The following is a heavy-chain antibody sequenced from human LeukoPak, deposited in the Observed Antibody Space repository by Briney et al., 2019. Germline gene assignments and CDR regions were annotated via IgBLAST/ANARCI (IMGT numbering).Heavy chain of an antibody. CDR1: GFTFGDYA. CDR3: TRNSGIAARPDRA. CDR2: IRSKAYGGTT. D-gene: IGHD6-6*01. V-gene: IGHV3-49*04. J-gene: IGHJ5*02. Sequence: GGSLRLSCTASGFTFGDYAMSWVRQAPGKGLEWVGFIRSKAYGGTTEYAASVKGRFTISRDDSKSIAYLQMNSLKTEDTAVYYCTRNSGIAARPDRAWGQGTLVTVSS.